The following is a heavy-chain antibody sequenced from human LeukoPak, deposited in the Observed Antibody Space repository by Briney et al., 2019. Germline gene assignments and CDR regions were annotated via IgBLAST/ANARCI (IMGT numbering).Heavy chain of an antibody. D-gene: IGHD1-7*01. V-gene: IGHV4-34*01. Sequence: SETLSLTCAVYGGSFSGYYWSWIRQPPGKGLEWIGEINHSGSTNYNPSLKSRVTISVDTSKNQFSRKLSSVTAADTVVYYFARTAPYYWNSDAFDIWGQGKMVTVSS. CDR1: GGSFSGYY. J-gene: IGHJ3*02. CDR3: ARTAPYYWNSDAFDI. CDR2: INHSGST.